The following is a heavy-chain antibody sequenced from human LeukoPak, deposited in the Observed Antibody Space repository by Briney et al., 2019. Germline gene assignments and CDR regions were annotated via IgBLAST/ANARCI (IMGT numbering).Heavy chain of an antibody. CDR2: IIPIFGIA. CDR1: GGSISSYA. D-gene: IGHD3-3*01. V-gene: IGHV1-69*04. J-gene: IGHJ4*02. CDR3: AREYDFWSGYSH. Sequence: AVKVSYKAAGGSISSYAISWGRQAAGRGLEWMGRIIPIFGIANYAQKFQGRVTITADKSTSTAYMELSSLRSEDTAVYYCAREYDFWSGYSHWGQGTLVTVSS.